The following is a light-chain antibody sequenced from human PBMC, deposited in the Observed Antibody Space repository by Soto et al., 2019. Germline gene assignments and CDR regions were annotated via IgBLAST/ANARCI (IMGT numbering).Light chain of an antibody. V-gene: IGKV3-11*01. J-gene: IGKJ4*01. CDR3: QQRSNWPLT. Sequence: EIVLTQSPATLSLSPGERATLSCRASQSVSSYLAWYQQKPGQAPRLLIYDASNRATGIPARFSSSGSGTDFTLTISSLEPEEFAVYYCQQRSNWPLTFGGGTKVEIK. CDR1: QSVSSY. CDR2: DAS.